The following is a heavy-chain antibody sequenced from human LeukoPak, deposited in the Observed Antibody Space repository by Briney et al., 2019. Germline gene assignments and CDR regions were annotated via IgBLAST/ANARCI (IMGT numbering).Heavy chain of an antibody. CDR3: ARGGCTSNTCYYCYYYMDV. CDR1: GGSTSSYY. J-gene: IGHJ6*03. D-gene: IGHD2-2*01. Sequence: PSETLSLTCTVSGGSTSSYYWSWIRQPAGKGLEWIGRIYTSGSTNYNPSLKSRVTMSVDTSKNQFSLKLSSVTATDTAVYYCARGGCTSNTCYYCYYYMDVWGQGTTVTVSS. CDR2: IYTSGST. V-gene: IGHV4-4*07.